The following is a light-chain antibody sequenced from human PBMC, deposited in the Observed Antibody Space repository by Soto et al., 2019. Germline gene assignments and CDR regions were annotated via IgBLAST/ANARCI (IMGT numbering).Light chain of an antibody. J-gene: IGLJ1*01. CDR1: SSDVGSYNL. CDR3: CSYADSNTYV. Sequence: QSVLTQPASVSGSPGQSITISCTGTSSDVGSYNLVSWYQQHPGKAPKLMIYEGTKRPSGVSNRFSGSNSGNTASLTISGLQAEDEANYYCCSYADSNTYVFGTGTQLTVL. CDR2: EGT. V-gene: IGLV2-23*01.